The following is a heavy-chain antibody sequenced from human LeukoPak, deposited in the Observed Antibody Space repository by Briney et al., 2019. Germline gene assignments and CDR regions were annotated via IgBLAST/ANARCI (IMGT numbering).Heavy chain of an antibody. V-gene: IGHV3-23*01. D-gene: IGHD1-26*01. Sequence: GGSLRLSCAASGLTFSSYAMSWVRQAPGKGLEWVSAISGSGGSTYYADSVKGRFTISRDNSKNTLYLQMNSLRAEDTAVYYCAKGHRGSYYYFDYWGQGTLVTVSS. CDR1: GLTFSSYA. J-gene: IGHJ4*02. CDR2: ISGSGGST. CDR3: AKGHRGSYYYFDY.